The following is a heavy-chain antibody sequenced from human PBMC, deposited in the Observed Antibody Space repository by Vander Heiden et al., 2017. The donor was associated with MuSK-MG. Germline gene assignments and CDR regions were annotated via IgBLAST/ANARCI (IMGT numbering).Heavy chain of an antibody. J-gene: IGHJ3*02. V-gene: IGHV4-39*01. CDR1: GGSISSSSYY. D-gene: IGHD2-21*02. CDR3: AVVVVTARRWFSGSGSHAFDI. CDR2: IYYSGST. Sequence: QLQLQESGPGLVKPSETLSLTCTVSGGSISSSSYYLGWIHQPPGKGLEWIGSIYYSGSTYYNPSLKSRVTISVDTSKNQFPLKLSSVTAADTAVYYCAVVVVTARRWFSGSGSHAFDIWGQGTMVTVSS.